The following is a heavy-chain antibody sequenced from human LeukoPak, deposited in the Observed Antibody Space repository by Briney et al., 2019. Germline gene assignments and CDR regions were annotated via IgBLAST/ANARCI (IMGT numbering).Heavy chain of an antibody. Sequence: SETLSLTCAVYGGSFSGYYWSWIRQPPGKGLEWIGEINHSGSTNYNPSLKSRVTISVDTSKNQFSLKLSSVTAADTAVYYCARDVGSSRGYYFDYWGQGTLVTVSS. V-gene: IGHV4-34*01. CDR1: GGSFSGYY. CDR3: ARDVGSSRGYYFDY. D-gene: IGHD6-13*01. CDR2: INHSGST. J-gene: IGHJ4*02.